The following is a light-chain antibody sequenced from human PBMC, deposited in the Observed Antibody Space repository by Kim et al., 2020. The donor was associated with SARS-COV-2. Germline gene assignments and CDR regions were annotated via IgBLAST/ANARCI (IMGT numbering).Light chain of an antibody. Sequence: GQRVTISCTGSASNIGGNYFFWYQQVPPTAPKLLIFRDSLRPSGVPDRFSGSKSGTSASLAISGLRSEDDGDFYCASWDDSLSGMVFGGGTQLTVL. J-gene: IGLJ2*01. CDR2: RDS. CDR1: ASNIGGNY. CDR3: ASWDDSLSGMV. V-gene: IGLV1-47*01.